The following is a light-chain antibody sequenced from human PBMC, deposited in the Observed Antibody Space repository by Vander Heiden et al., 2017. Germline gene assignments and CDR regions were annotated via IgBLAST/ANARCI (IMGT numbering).Light chain of an antibody. J-gene: IGKJ4*01. Sequence: DTQMTQPPSTLSASVGDRATTTCRPSQSISSWLAWYQQKPGKAPKLLIYKASSLESGVPSRFSGSGSGTEFTLTISSLQPDDFATYYCQQYNSYPLTFGGGTKVEIK. CDR3: QQYNSYPLT. CDR2: KAS. V-gene: IGKV1-5*03. CDR1: QSISSW.